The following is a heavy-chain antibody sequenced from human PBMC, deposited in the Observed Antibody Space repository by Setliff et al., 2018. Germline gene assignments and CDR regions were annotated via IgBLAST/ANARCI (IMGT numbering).Heavy chain of an antibody. V-gene: IGHV4-59*01. Sequence: SETLSLTCTVSDGSLSTYYWSWIRQPPGKGLEFIGYVYYSGTANYSPSLRSRLTIPVGTSKNQFSLKRRSVTAADTAVYYCARGGTFRYFDFWGQGAPVTVSS. CDR2: VYYSGTA. D-gene: IGHD5-12*01. CDR3: ARGGTFRYFDF. J-gene: IGHJ4*02. CDR1: DGSLSTYY.